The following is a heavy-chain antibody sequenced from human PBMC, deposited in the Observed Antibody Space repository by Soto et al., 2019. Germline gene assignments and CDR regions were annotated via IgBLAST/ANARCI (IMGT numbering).Heavy chain of an antibody. CDR3: AKKGYYPSGKINLFDS. Sequence: SETLSLTCAVSGYSINRDYYWGLIRQPPGKGLEWIGSVDHSGRTYYSPSLRSRLTIFIDTSKNQFSLRLTSVTAADTAMYFCAKKGYYPSGKINLFDSWGPGTLVTVSS. J-gene: IGHJ4*02. CDR1: GYSINRDYY. CDR2: VDHSGRT. D-gene: IGHD3-10*01. V-gene: IGHV4-38-2*01.